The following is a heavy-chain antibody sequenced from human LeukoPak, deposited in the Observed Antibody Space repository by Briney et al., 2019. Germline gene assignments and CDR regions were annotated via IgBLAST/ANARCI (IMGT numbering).Heavy chain of an antibody. CDR3: ARRPPAPSYDILTGYQGAFDI. J-gene: IGHJ3*02. CDR2: IYYSGST. V-gene: IGHV4-39*01. CDR1: GGSTSSSSYY. Sequence: SETLSLTCTVSGGSTSSSSYYWGWIRQPPGTGLEWIGSIYYSGSTYYNPSLKSRVTISADTSKNQFSLKLSSVTAADTAVYYCARRPPAPSYDILTGYQGAFDIWGQGTMVTVSS. D-gene: IGHD3-9*01.